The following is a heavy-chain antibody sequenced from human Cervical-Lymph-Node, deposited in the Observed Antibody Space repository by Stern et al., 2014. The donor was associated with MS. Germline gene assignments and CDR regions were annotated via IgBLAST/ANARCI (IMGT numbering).Heavy chain of an antibody. CDR2: IGRSGDNI. D-gene: IGHD3-3*01. Sequence: VKLVESGGGLVKPGGSLTVSCAASGFSFSDYYMTWLRPAPGKGPERVANIGRSGDNIYYAVSVKGRFTISRDNAKNSLYLQMNSLRAEDTALYYCARDAEYDIWSGYFDYWGPGILVTVSP. CDR3: ARDAEYDIWSGYFDY. V-gene: IGHV3-11*01. J-gene: IGHJ4*02. CDR1: GFSFSDYY.